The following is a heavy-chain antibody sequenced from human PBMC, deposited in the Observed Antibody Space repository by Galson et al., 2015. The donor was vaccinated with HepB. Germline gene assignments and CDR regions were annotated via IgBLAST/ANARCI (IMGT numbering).Heavy chain of an antibody. CDR1: GDSVSSNSAS. CDR2: AYYRSKWYN. V-gene: IGHV6-1*01. CDR3: ARGGYSYLTSFNY. Sequence: CAISGDSVSSNSASCNWIRQSPSRALEWLGRAYYRSKWYNDYALSVKSRITINTDTSKNQFSLQLRSVTPEDTAVYYCARGGYSYLTSFNYWGQGTLVTVSS. J-gene: IGHJ4*02. D-gene: IGHD5-18*01.